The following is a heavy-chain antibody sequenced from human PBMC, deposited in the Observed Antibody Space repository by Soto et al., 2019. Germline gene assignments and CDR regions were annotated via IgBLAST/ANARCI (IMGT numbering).Heavy chain of an antibody. D-gene: IGHD3-22*01. J-gene: IGHJ4*02. CDR2: AE. CDR1: VISLTTRGLT. V-gene: IGHV2-5*01. CDR3: TLRDDSSRGPIY. Sequence: EPGRTLVKPTQTLTMTFTVSVISLTTRGLTVGWIRQPPGKAPEWLALAEEYSPSLQSRLTFTKDTSKNQVVLTVTNMDPVDTATYYCTLRDDSSRGPIYWGQGVLVTVSS.